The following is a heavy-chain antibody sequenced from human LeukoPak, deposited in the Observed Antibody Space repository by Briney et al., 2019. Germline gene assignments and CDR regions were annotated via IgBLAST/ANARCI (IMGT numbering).Heavy chain of an antibody. CDR2: INPEGSVK. CDR3: ASAPPAPEGTGPRFDC. Sequence: GGPLRLFCVACVITYSSSWMSWVRQAPGKGVEGGANINPEGSVKYYADSVKVRFTVSRDNAENALYLEMNSLRTEDTAVSYCASAPPAPEGTGPRFDCWGQGSLVTVSS. V-gene: IGHV3-7*01. D-gene: IGHD1-1*01. CDR1: VITYSSSW. J-gene: IGHJ4*02.